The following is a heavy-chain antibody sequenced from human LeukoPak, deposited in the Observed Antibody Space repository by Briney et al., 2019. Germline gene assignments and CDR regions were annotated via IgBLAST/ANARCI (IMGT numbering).Heavy chain of an antibody. CDR2: INHSGST. Sequence: SETLSLTCPVYGGSFSGYYCSWIRQLPGKGLEWIGEINHSGSTNYNPSLKSRVTISVDTSKNQFSLKLSSVTAADTAVYYCARGGVGYQLHRRSWFDPWGQGTLVTVSS. J-gene: IGHJ5*02. D-gene: IGHD2-2*01. CDR1: GGSFSGYY. CDR3: ARGGVGYQLHRRSWFDP. V-gene: IGHV4-34*01.